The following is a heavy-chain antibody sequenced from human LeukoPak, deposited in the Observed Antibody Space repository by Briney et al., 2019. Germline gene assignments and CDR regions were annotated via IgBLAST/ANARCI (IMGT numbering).Heavy chain of an antibody. J-gene: IGHJ4*02. V-gene: IGHV4-39*07. CDR1: GGSISSSSYY. D-gene: IGHD1-7*01. CDR2: IYYSGST. CDR3: ARASPYNWNYDSTYYFDY. Sequence: SETLSLTCTVSGGSISSSSYYWGWIRQPPGKGMEWIGSIYYSGSTYYNPSLKSRVTISVDTSKNQFSLKLSSVTAADTAVYYCARASPYNWNYDSTYYFDYWGQGTLVTVSS.